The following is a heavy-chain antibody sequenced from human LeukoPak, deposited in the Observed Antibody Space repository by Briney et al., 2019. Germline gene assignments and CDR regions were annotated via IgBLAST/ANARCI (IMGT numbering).Heavy chain of an antibody. Sequence: ASVKVSCKASGYTFTGYYMHWVRQAPGQGLEWMGWINPNSGGTNYAQKFQGRVTMTWDTSISTAYMELIRLTSDDTAVYYCARDSVGTTWGWFDPWGQGTLVTVSS. CDR1: GYTFTGYY. D-gene: IGHD1-26*01. J-gene: IGHJ5*02. V-gene: IGHV1-2*02. CDR2: INPNSGGT. CDR3: ARDSVGTTWGWFDP.